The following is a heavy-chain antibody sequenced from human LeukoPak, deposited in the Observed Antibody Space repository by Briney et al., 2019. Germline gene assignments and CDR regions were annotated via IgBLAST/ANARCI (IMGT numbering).Heavy chain of an antibody. D-gene: IGHD5-12*01. CDR2: ISPDNGNR. V-gene: IGHV1-18*01. CDR1: GYTFINYG. J-gene: IGHJ5*02. CDR3: ARDGVDIGWFDP. Sequence: ASVKVSCKASGYTFINYGITWVRQAPGQGLEWMGWISPDNGNRNYAQKFQGRVTITADKSTSTAYMELSSLRSEDTAVYYCARDGVDIGWFDPWGQGTLVTVSS.